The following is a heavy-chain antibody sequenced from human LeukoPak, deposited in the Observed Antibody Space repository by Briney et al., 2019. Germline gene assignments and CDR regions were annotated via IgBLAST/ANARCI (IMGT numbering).Heavy chain of an antibody. J-gene: IGHJ4*02. CDR3: ARDRRYSGYDEGYFDY. V-gene: IGHV3-30-3*01. CDR2: ISYDGSNK. Sequence: GGSLRLSCAASGFTFSGYAMHWVRQAPGKGLEWVAVISYDGSNKYYADSVKGRFTISRDNSKNTLYLQMNSLRAEDTAVYYCARDRRYSGYDEGYFDYWGQGTLVTVSS. CDR1: GFTFSGYA. D-gene: IGHD5-12*01.